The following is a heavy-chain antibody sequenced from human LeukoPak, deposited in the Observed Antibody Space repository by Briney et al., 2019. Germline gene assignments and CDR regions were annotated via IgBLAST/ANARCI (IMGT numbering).Heavy chain of an antibody. D-gene: IGHD6-13*01. J-gene: IGHJ4*02. CDR1: GFTFRSYE. CDR3: VRSSWYYFDY. Sequence: SGGSLRLSCAASGFTFRSYEMNWVRQAPGKGLEWVSYISSSGSTIYYADSVKGRFTISRDNAKNSLYLQMNSLRAEDTAVYYCVRSSWYYFDYWGQGTLVTVSS. CDR2: ISSSGSTI. V-gene: IGHV3-48*03.